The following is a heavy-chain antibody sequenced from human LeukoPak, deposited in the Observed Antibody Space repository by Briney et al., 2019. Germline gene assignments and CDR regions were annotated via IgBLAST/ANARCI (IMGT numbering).Heavy chain of an antibody. V-gene: IGHV4-59*08. J-gene: IGHJ4*02. CDR1: GGSISSYY. CDR2: IYYSGST. D-gene: IGHD6-6*01. CDR3: ASSSIAARKLEYYFDY. Sequence: SETLSLTCTVSGGSISSYYWSWIRQPPGKGLEWIGYIYYSGSTNYNPSLRSRVTISVDTSKNQFSLKLSSVTAADTAVYYCASSSIAARKLEYYFDYWGQGTLVTVSS.